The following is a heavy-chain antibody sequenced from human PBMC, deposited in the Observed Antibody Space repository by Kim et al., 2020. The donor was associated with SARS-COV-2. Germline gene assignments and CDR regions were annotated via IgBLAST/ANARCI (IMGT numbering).Heavy chain of an antibody. CDR3: AKDGRYSGYDEIDY. J-gene: IGHJ4*02. D-gene: IGHD5-12*01. CDR2: ISWNSGSI. V-gene: IGHV3-9*01. Sequence: GGSLRLSCAASGFTFDDYAMHWVRQAPGKGLEWVSGISWNSGSIGYADSVKGRFTISRDNAKNSLYLQMNSLRAEDTALYYCAKDGRYSGYDEIDYWGQG. CDR1: GFTFDDYA.